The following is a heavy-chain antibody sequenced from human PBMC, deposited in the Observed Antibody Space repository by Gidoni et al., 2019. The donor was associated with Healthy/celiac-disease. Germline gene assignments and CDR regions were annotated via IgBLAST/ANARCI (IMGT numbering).Heavy chain of an antibody. V-gene: IGHV5-51*01. D-gene: IGHD3-3*01. Sequence: EVQLVQSGAEVKNPGESLKLPCKSSGYSFTSYCIGWVRQMPGKGLEWMGIIYPGDSDTRYSPSFQGQVTISADKSISTAYLQWSSLKASDTAMYYCARHEGYDFWSGYVYYFDYWGQGTLVTVSS. J-gene: IGHJ4*02. CDR3: ARHEGYDFWSGYVYYFDY. CDR1: GYSFTSYC. CDR2: IYPGDSDT.